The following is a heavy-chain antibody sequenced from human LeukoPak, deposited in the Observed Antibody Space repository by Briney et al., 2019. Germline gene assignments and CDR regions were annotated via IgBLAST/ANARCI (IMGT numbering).Heavy chain of an antibody. V-gene: IGHV1-8*01. CDR3: ARAGSMVPAAIFGYYYYYGTDV. D-gene: IGHD2-2*01. J-gene: IGHJ6*02. CDR1: GYTFTSYD. Sequence: ASVKVSCKASGYTFTSYDINWVRQATGQGLEWMGWMNPNSGNTGYAQKFQGRVTMTRNTSISTAYMELSSLRSEDTAVYYCARAGSMVPAAIFGYYYYYGTDVWGQGTTVTVSS. CDR2: MNPNSGNT.